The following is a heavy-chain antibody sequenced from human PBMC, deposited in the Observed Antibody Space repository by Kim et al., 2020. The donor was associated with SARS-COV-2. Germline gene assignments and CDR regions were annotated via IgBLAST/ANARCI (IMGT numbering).Heavy chain of an antibody. V-gene: IGHV3-23*01. J-gene: IGHJ6*02. CDR1: GFTFTSYA. CDR2: VTGGGGRT. D-gene: IGHD2-21*01. CDR3: AKMRADWATTPYFYYGMDV. Sequence: GGSLRLSCAASGFTFTSYAMTWVRQAPGKGLQWVSGVTGGGGRTYYADSVKGRFTVSRDNFKSTLHLQMNSLRAEDTAVYYCAKMRADWATTPYFYYGMDVWGQGTTVTVPS.